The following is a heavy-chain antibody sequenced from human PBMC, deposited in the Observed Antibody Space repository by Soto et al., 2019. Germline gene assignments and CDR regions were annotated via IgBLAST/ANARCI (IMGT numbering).Heavy chain of an antibody. CDR2: INAGNGNT. V-gene: IGHV1-3*01. CDR1: GCACASYA. J-gene: IGHJ5*02. CDR3: EKVGPPAHP. Sequence: KEACRASGCACASYAGRWMRQAHGQRLEWMGWINAGNGNTKYSQKFQGRVTITRDTSASTAYMELSSLRSEDTAVYYCEKVGPPAHPLGQGTLVTGSS.